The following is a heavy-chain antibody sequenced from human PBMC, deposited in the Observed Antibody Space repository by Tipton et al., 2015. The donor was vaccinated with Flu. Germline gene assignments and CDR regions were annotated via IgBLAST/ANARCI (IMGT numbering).Heavy chain of an antibody. CDR3: AREKDSSGSEYFQH. D-gene: IGHD6-19*01. CDR2: IYSSGST. V-gene: IGHV4-34*01. CDR1: GGSFSGYY. J-gene: IGHJ1*01. Sequence: TLSLTCAVYGGSFSGYYWSWIRQPPGKGLEWIGCIYSSGSTYYNPSLKSRVTISLDTSKNQFSLKLSSVTAADTAVYYCAREKDSSGSEYFQHWGQGTLVTVSS.